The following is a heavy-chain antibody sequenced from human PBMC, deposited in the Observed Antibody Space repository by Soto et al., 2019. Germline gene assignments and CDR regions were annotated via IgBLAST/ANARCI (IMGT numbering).Heavy chain of an antibody. D-gene: IGHD3-3*01. CDR3: ARDDRSVSGVVTLDY. CDR2: SNEGNGNT. CDR1: GYSFKNYA. V-gene: IGHV1-3*01. J-gene: IGHJ4*02. Sequence: QVQIVQSGAEVKRPGASVRVSCRATGYSFKNYAIHWVRQAPGQRREWMGLSNEGNGNTRFSQKFQGRMSITRDTSASTAYLDLSSLTSEDTAIYYCARDDRSVSGVVTLDYWGPGTLVTVSS.